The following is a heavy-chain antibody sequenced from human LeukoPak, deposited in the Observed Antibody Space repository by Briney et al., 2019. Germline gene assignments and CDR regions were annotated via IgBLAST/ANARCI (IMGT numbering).Heavy chain of an antibody. V-gene: IGHV3-30*18. D-gene: IGHD3-9*01. CDR2: ISYDGSNK. CDR1: GFTFSSYG. Sequence: GRSLRLSCAASGFTFSSYGMHWVRQAPGKGLEWVAVISYDGSNKYCADSVKGRFTISRDNSKNTLYLQMNSLRAEDTAVYYCAKEILRYFDWLPPDYYGMDVWGKGTTVTVSS. J-gene: IGHJ6*04. CDR3: AKEILRYFDWLPPDYYGMDV.